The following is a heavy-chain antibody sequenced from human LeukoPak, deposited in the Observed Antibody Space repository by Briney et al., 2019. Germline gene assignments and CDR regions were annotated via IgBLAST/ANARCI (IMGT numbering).Heavy chain of an antibody. V-gene: IGHV4-31*03. Sequence: SQTLSLTCTVSAGSISSGGYYWSWIRQHPGKGLEWIGYIYYSGSTYYNPSLKSRVTISVDTSKNQFSLKLSSVTAADTAVYYCARDGTATTSDAFDIWGQGTMVTVSS. CDR2: IYYSGST. J-gene: IGHJ3*02. CDR3: ARDGTATTSDAFDI. D-gene: IGHD4-17*01. CDR1: AGSISSGGYY.